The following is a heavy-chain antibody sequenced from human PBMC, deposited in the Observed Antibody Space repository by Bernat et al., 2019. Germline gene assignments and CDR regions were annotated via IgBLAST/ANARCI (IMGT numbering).Heavy chain of an antibody. D-gene: IGHD1-1*01. CDR1: GFTFSSYG. CDR2: ISYDGSNK. J-gene: IGHJ5*02. V-gene: IGHV3-30*18. Sequence: QVQLVESGGGVVQPGRSLRLSCAASGFTFSSYGMHWVRQAPGKGLEWVAVISYDGSNKYYADSVKGRFTISRDNSKNTLYLQMNSLRAEDTAVYYCAKDLGVLTIGTTTDPWGQGTLVTVSS. CDR3: AKDLGVLTIGTTTDP.